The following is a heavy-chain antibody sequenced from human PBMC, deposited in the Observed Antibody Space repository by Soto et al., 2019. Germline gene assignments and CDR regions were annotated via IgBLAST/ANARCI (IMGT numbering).Heavy chain of an antibody. CDR2: IYATGTT. CDR3: TTFVPYGSGINGYFDS. D-gene: IGHD3-10*01. V-gene: IGHV3-66*01. Sequence: GGSLRLSCVPSGFTVSDKYMTWVRQAPGKGLEWVSLIYATGTTYYADSVRGRFTISRDNSENTLYLQMDSLTAADTALYYCTTFVPYGSGINGYFDSWGRGALVTVSS. CDR1: GFTVSDKY. J-gene: IGHJ4*02.